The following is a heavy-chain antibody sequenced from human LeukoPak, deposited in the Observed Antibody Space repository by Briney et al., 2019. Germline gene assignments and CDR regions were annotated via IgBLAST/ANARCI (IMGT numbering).Heavy chain of an antibody. Sequence: EASVKVSCKTSGYPLTKWEINWVRQAAGQGLEWLGWVHPDNGNTYYAQRFRGRVTMSRDTSTTTAYMELSGLRSNDTAVYFCATGPRNDPWGQGTLVTVSS. D-gene: IGHD1-14*01. CDR3: ATGPRNDP. V-gene: IGHV1-8*01. CDR2: VHPDNGNT. CDR1: GYPLTKWE. J-gene: IGHJ5*02.